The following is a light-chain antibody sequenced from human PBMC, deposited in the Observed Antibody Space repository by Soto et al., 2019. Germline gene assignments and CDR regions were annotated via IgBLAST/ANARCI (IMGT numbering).Light chain of an antibody. V-gene: IGKV3-15*01. CDR2: GAF. CDR3: QQYNNWPQT. Sequence: EIVMTQSTSTLSVSPGERATLSCGASQSVSSNLAWYQQKNGQAPRLLIYGAFSRATGIPARFSGSGSGTEFNLTISSLQSGDFAVYYCQQYNNWPQTFGQGTKVDI. J-gene: IGKJ1*01. CDR1: QSVSSN.